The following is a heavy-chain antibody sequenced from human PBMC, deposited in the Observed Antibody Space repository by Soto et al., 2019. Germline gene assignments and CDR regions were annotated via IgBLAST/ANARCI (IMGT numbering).Heavy chain of an antibody. J-gene: IGHJ6*02. V-gene: IGHV1-8*01. Sequence: ASVKVSCKASGYTFTSYDINWVRQATGQGLEWMGWMNPNSGNTGYAQKFQGRVTMTRNTSISTAYMELSSLRSEDTAVYYCARGKASRLVRNYYYGMDVWGQGTTVTVSS. CDR1: GYTFTSYD. CDR2: MNPNSGNT. D-gene: IGHD6-6*01. CDR3: ARGKASRLVRNYYYGMDV.